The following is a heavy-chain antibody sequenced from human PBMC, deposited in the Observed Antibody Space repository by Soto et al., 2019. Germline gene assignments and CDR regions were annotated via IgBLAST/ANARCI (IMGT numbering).Heavy chain of an antibody. CDR1: GFTFSSYA. Sequence: PGGSLRLSCAASGFTFSSYAMSWVRQAPGKGLEWVSAISGSGGSTYYADSVKGRFTISRDNSKNTLYLQMNSLRAEDTAVYYCAKARGPSKYYYYGMDVWGQGTTVTVSS. CDR2: ISGSGGST. D-gene: IGHD2-2*01. CDR3: AKARGPSKYYYYGMDV. J-gene: IGHJ6*02. V-gene: IGHV3-23*01.